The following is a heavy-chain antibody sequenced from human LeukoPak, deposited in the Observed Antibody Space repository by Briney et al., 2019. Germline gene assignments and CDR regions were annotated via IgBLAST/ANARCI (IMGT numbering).Heavy chain of an antibody. V-gene: IGHV3-23*01. D-gene: IGHD2/OR15-2a*01. CDR3: AKDRSDNSTWYCMDV. CDR2: ISGSGDTS. Sequence: QAGGSLRLSCAASGFTFSNYAMSWVRQAPGKGPEWVSGISGSGDTSYFADSVQGRFTTSRDNSKNTLYLQMNSLGAEDTAVYYCAKDRSDNSTWYCMDVWGQGTTVTVSS. J-gene: IGHJ6*02. CDR1: GFTFSNYA.